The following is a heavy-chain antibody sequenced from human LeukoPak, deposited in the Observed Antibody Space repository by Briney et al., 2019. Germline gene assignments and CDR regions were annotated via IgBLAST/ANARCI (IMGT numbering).Heavy chain of an antibody. V-gene: IGHV1-69*04. Sequence: ASVKVSCKASGGTFSSYAISWVRQAPGQGLERMGRIIPILGIANYAQKFQGRVTITADKSTSTAYMGLSSLRSEDTAVYYCARDTMYSSSWGQGTMVTVSS. CDR3: ARDTMYSSS. J-gene: IGHJ3*01. D-gene: IGHD6-13*01. CDR2: IIPILGIA. CDR1: GGTFSSYA.